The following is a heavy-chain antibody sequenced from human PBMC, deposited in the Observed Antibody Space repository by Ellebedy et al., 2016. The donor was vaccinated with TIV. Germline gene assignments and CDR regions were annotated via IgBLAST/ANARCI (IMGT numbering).Heavy chain of an antibody. Sequence: SETLSLTCTVSGGSISRSNYYWGWIRQPPGKGLEWIGSIHYSGSTYSNSSLKSRVTMSLHSSKNQFSLKVSSVAAADTAVYYCSRHLLIDGFSSGFFDSWGQGTLVTVSS. CDR2: IHYSGST. J-gene: IGHJ4*02. CDR1: GGSISRSNYY. V-gene: IGHV4-39*01. CDR3: SRHLLIDGFSSGFFDS. D-gene: IGHD6-19*01.